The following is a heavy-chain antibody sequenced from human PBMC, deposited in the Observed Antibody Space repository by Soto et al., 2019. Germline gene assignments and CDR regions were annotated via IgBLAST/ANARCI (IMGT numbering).Heavy chain of an antibody. CDR3: ARDRMEVTADAFDI. J-gene: IGHJ3*02. Sequence: GGSLRLSCAASGFTVSSNYMSWVRQAPGKGLEWVSVIYSGGSTYYADSVKGRFTISRDNSKNTLYLQMNSLRAEDTAVYYCARDRMEVTADAFDIWGQGTMVTVSS. V-gene: IGHV3-66*01. D-gene: IGHD2-21*02. CDR2: IYSGGST. CDR1: GFTVSSNY.